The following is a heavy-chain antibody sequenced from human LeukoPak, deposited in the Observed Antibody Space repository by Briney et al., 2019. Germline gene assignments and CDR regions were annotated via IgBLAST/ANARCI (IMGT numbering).Heavy chain of an antibody. CDR2: INHSGYT. CDR1: GVSFNDYY. V-gene: IGHV4-34*01. D-gene: IGHD4-17*01. CDR3: TRMTTGHDY. J-gene: IGHJ4*02. Sequence: SETLSLTCAVSGVSFNDYYWSWVRQTPGKGLEWIGEINHSGYTNDSPSLKSRVTISIDTSRKQFSLNLRSVTVADTGIYYCTRMTTGHDYWGQGTLVAVSS.